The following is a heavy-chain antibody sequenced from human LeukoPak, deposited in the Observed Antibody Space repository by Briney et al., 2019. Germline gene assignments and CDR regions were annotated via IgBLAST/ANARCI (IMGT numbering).Heavy chain of an antibody. V-gene: IGHV4-30-2*01. D-gene: IGHD2-2*03. CDR2: IYHSGST. CDR1: GGSISSGGYY. CDR3: ARIIVDIVVVPAAPDAFDI. J-gene: IGHJ3*02. Sequence: PSETLSLTCTVSGGSISSGGYYWSWIRQPPGKGLEWIGYIYHSGSTYYNPSLKSRVTISVDRSKNQFPLKLSSVTAADTAVYYCARIIVDIVVVPAAPDAFDIWGQGTMVTVSS.